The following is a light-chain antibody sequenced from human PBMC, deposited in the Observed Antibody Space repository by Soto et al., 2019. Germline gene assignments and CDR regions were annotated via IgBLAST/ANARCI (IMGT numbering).Light chain of an antibody. V-gene: IGKV1-5*03. CDR3: QQHNQWPIT. CDR2: KAS. Sequence: DIQMTQSPSTLSGSLGDRVTITCRASQTISSWLAWYQQKPGKAPKLLIYKASTLKSGVPSRFSGSGSGTEFTLTINSLQSEDSAVYYCQQHNQWPITFGQGTRLEIK. J-gene: IGKJ5*01. CDR1: QTISSW.